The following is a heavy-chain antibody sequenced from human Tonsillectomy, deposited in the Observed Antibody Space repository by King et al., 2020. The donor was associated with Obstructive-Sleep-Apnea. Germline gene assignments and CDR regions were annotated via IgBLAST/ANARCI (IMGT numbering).Heavy chain of an antibody. V-gene: IGHV3-33*01. CDR3: ARSLVVTLDY. J-gene: IGHJ4*02. CDR1: GFTFSSYG. Sequence: VQLVESGGGVVQPGRSLRLSCAASGFTFSSYGMHWVRQAPGKGLEWVAVIWYDGSNKYYADSVKGRFTISRDNSKNTLYLQMNSLRAEDTAVYYCARSLVVTLDYWGQGTLATVSS. D-gene: IGHD4-23*01. CDR2: IWYDGSNK.